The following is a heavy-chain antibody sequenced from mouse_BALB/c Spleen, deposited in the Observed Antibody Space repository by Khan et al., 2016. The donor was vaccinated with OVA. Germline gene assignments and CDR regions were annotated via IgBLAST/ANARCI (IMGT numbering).Heavy chain of an antibody. J-gene: IGHJ4*01. CDR3: ASELGRYYALDY. CDR2: ISYSGST. Sequence: EVQLQESGPGLVKPSQSLSLTCTVTGYSITSDYAWNWIRQFPGNKLEWMGYISYSGSTPYNPSLKSRISISRAQSTDQFFLQLKSVPSEDTATYYCASELGRYYALDYWGQGTSVTVSA. D-gene: IGHD4-1*01. V-gene: IGHV3-2*02. CDR1: GYSITSDYA.